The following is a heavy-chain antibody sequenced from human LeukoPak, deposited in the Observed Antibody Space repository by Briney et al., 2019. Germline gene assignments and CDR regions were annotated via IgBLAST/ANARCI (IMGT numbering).Heavy chain of an antibody. CDR3: ARSSYSSSSSV. CDR2: INSDGSEG. Sequence: GGSLRLSCAVSGFTFSGFWMSWSRQAPGKGLEWVASINSDGSEGYYADVVKGRFTISRDNAKNSLYLQINSLRAEDTAVYYCARSSYSSSSSVRGQGTMVTVSS. CDR1: GFTFSGFW. J-gene: IGHJ3*01. V-gene: IGHV3-7*03. D-gene: IGHD6-6*01.